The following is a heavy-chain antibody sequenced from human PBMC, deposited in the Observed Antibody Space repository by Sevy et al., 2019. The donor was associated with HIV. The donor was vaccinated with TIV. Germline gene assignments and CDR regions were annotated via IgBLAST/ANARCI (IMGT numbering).Heavy chain of an antibody. D-gene: IGHD7-27*01. Sequence: GGSLRLSCAASGFTFSSYGMHWVRQAPGKGLEWVAVISYDGSNKYYADSVKGRFTISRDNSKNKLYLQMNSLRAEDTAVYYCAKDLGKSGDADNWGWRFGQSYYYYGMDVWGQGTTVTVSS. CDR1: GFTFSSYG. CDR2: ISYDGSNK. J-gene: IGHJ6*02. CDR3: AKDLGKSGDADNWGWRFGQSYYYYGMDV. V-gene: IGHV3-30*18.